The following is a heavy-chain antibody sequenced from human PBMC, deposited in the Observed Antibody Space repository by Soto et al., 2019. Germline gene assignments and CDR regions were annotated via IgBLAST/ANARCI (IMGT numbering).Heavy chain of an antibody. J-gene: IGHJ4*02. Sequence: GGSLRLSCAASGFTFSSYGMHWVHQAPGKGLEWVAVIWYDGSNKYYADSVKGRFTISRDNSKNTLYLQMNSLRAEDTAVYYCARVQGFTIFGPPHYWGQGTMVTVYS. CDR2: IWYDGSNK. V-gene: IGHV3-33*01. D-gene: IGHD3-3*01. CDR3: ARVQGFTIFGPPHY. CDR1: GFTFSSYG.